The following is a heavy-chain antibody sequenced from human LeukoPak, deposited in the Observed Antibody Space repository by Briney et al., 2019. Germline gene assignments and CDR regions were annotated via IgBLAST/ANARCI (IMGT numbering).Heavy chain of an antibody. CDR3: TRDSGCLDV. Sequence: GGSLRLSCTASGFTFSNYWMTWVRQAPGKGLEWVANIKQDGSEKYYVDSVKGRFTISRDNAKNSLYLQMNSLRAEDTAVYYCTRDSGCLDVWGQGTTVTVSS. D-gene: IGHD6-25*01. CDR1: GFTFSNYW. CDR2: IKQDGSEK. V-gene: IGHV3-7*01. J-gene: IGHJ6*02.